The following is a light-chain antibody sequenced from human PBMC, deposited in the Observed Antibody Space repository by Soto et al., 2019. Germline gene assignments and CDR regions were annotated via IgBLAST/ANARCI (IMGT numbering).Light chain of an antibody. CDR1: SSDVGGYNY. J-gene: IGLJ1*01. V-gene: IGLV2-14*01. CDR3: SSYTTSSTLPYV. Sequence: QSVLTQPPSASGSPGRSVTISCTGTSSDVGGYNYVSWYQQHPGKAPKLIIYEVSNRPSGVSNRFSGSKSGNTASLTISGLQAEDEAEYYCSSYTTSSTLPYVFGSGTKVTVL. CDR2: EVS.